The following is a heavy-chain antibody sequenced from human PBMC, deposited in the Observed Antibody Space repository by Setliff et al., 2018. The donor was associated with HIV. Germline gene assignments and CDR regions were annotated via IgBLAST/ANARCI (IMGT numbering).Heavy chain of an antibody. V-gene: IGHV3-7*03. Sequence: GGSLRLSFVASGLTFNRYWLSWVRQVPGKGLEWVSNTKYDGSESYYVDYVKGRFIASTDNARNSLFLERNSLRAEYTAVYYCARAYNVYDYRFDSSGYDYWGQGTLVTVSA. CDR1: GLTFNRYW. CDR3: ARAYNVYDYRFDSSGYDY. D-gene: IGHD3-22*01. CDR2: TKYDGSES. J-gene: IGHJ4*02.